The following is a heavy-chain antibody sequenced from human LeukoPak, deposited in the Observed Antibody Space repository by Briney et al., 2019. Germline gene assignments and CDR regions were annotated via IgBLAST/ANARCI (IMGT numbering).Heavy chain of an antibody. CDR2: ISSSSSTI. Sequence: GGSLRLSCAASGFTFSSYSMNWVRQAPGKGLEWVSYISSSSSTIYYADSVKGRFTISRDNAKNSLYLQMNSLRAEDTAVYYCARDRAYSSSWYSDAFDIWGQGTMVTVSS. CDR3: ARDRAYSSSWYSDAFDI. V-gene: IGHV3-48*01. D-gene: IGHD6-13*01. CDR1: GFTFSSYS. J-gene: IGHJ3*02.